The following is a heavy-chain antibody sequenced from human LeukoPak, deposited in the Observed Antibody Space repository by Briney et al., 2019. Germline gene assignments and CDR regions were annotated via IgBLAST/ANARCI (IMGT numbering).Heavy chain of an antibody. CDR3: AKARYSGSPALDF. CDR2: TRYDESKT. Sequence: AETLTLTCTASGFTISSNGIHWVRKPQGPGKDWVAFTRYDESKTFFGGSGRGRFTISRRNPKNTLYLQMNSLTTGDSAVYYCAKARYSGSPALDFWGQGTLVTGSS. J-gene: IGHJ4*02. D-gene: IGHD1-26*01. V-gene: IGHV3-30*02. CDR1: GFTISSNG.